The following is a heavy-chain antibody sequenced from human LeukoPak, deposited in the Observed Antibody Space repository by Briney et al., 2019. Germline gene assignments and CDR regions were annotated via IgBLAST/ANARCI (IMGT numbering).Heavy chain of an antibody. V-gene: IGHV3-21*01. Sequence: GGSLRLSCAASGFTIRDYAMNWVRQAPGKGLEWVSSITSSSAYIYDADSVKGRFTISRDNAKNSLYLQMNSLRAEDTAVYYCARDPVGAHVRRAFDIWGQGTMVTVSS. CDR3: ARDPVGAHVRRAFDI. CDR2: ITSSSAYI. D-gene: IGHD1-26*01. J-gene: IGHJ3*02. CDR1: GFTIRDYA.